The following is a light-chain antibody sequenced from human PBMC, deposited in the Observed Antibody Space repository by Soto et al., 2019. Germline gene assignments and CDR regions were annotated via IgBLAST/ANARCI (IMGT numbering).Light chain of an antibody. V-gene: IGKV3-15*01. CDR2: GAS. J-gene: IGKJ2*01. CDR1: QSVSTN. CDR3: QQYHNWPPDT. Sequence: EIVMTQSPATLSVSPGERATLSCRASQSVSTNLAWYQQKPGQAPRLLMYGASTRAAGLPARFSGSVSGTEFTLTISSLQSEDFAVYYCQQYHNWPPDTFGQGTKLEIK.